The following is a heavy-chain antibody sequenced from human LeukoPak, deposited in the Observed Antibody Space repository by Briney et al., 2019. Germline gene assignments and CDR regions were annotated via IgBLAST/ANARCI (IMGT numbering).Heavy chain of an antibody. CDR2: IYYSGST. V-gene: IGHV4-30-4*01. D-gene: IGHD2-2*01. CDR1: GGSISSGDYY. J-gene: IGHJ6*04. CDR3: ARGGDIVVVPAAPHYYGMDV. Sequence: PSQTLSLTCTVSGGSISSGDYYWSWLRQPPGKGLEWIGYIYYSGSTYYNPSLKSRVTISVDTSKNQFSLKLSPVTAADTAVYYCARGGDIVVVPAAPHYYGMDVWGKGTTVTVSS.